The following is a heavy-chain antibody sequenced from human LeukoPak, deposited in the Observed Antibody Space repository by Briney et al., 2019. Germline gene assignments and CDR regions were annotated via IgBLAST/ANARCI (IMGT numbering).Heavy chain of an antibody. CDR3: ARETGHFPDY. Sequence: PGGSLRLSCAASGFTFSIYSMNWVRQAPGKGLEWVSYISSSSSGIYYADSVKGRFTISRDNAKNSLYLQMNSLRAEDTAVYYCARETGHFPDYWDQGTLVTVSS. CDR1: GFTFSIYS. J-gene: IGHJ4*02. V-gene: IGHV3-48*01. CDR2: ISSSSSGI. D-gene: IGHD3-3*02.